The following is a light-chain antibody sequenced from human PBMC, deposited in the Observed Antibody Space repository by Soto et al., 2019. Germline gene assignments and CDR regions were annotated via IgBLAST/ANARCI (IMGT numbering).Light chain of an antibody. V-gene: IGKV3-15*01. CDR2: GAS. Sequence: EIVMTQSPATLSVSPGERATLSCRASQSVSSNLAWYQQKPGQAPRLLIYGASTRAAGIPARFSGSGSGTEFTLTISSLQSEDVAVYFCQQYNNRWTFGPGTKVEIK. J-gene: IGKJ1*01. CDR3: QQYNNRWT. CDR1: QSVSSN.